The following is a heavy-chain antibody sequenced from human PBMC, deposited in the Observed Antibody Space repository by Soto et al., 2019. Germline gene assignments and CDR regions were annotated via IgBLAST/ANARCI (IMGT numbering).Heavy chain of an antibody. Sequence: SETLSLTCAVYGGSFSGYYWSWIRQPPGKGLEWIGEINHSGSTNYNPSLKSRITISVDTSKNQFSLKLSSVTAADTAVDYCARGPGGIVAFDIWGQGTMVTVSS. CDR2: INHSGST. V-gene: IGHV4-34*01. CDR1: GGSFSGYY. CDR3: ARGPGGIVAFDI. J-gene: IGHJ3*02. D-gene: IGHD3-16*01.